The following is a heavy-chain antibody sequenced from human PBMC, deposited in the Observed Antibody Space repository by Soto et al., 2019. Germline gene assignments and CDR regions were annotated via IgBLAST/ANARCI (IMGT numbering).Heavy chain of an antibody. CDR1: VFTFSSYW. CDR3: AILVEMDTITWYYYGMEV. J-gene: IGHJ6*01. D-gene: IGHD5-18*01. Sequence: PXGSLRLSCASSVFTFSSYWMSCVRHSPGKWLEWVANIKQDGSEKYYVDSVKGRFTISRDNAKNSLYLQMNSLRAEDTAVYYCAILVEMDTITWYYYGMEVWRQGTTVIVS. V-gene: IGHV3-7*01. CDR2: IKQDGSEK.